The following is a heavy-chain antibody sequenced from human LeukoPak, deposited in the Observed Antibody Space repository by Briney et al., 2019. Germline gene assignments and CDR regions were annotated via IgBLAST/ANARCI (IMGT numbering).Heavy chain of an antibody. Sequence: SETLSLTCTVSGGSISSSSYYWGWIRQPPGKGLEWIGSIYYSGSTYYNPSLKSRVTISVDTSKNQFSLKLSSVTAADTAVYYCAREGSGYDFWSAYYYYYYMDVWGKGTTVTVSS. CDR3: AREGSGYDFWSAYYYYYYMDV. V-gene: IGHV4-39*07. CDR2: IYYSGST. J-gene: IGHJ6*03. D-gene: IGHD3-3*01. CDR1: GGSISSSSYY.